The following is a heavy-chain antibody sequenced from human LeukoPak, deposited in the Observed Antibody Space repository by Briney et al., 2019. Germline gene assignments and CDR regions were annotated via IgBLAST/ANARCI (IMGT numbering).Heavy chain of an antibody. Sequence: SETLSLTCAVSGASIGTYGPSWSWIRQPPGKGLEWIGYIYSTGSTYYNPSLKSRVTISVDKSKNQFSLRLSSVTAADTAVYYCARGVSGWGDFYYWGQRILVTVSS. V-gene: IGHV4-30-2*01. D-gene: IGHD6-19*01. CDR3: ARGVSGWGDFYY. CDR1: GASIGTYGPS. J-gene: IGHJ4*02. CDR2: IYSTGST.